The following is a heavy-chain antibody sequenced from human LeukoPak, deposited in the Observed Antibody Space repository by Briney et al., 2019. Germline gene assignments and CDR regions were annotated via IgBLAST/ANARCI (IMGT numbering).Heavy chain of an antibody. V-gene: IGHV4-59*01. Sequence: PSETLSLTCTVSGGSISSYYWSWIRQPPGKGLEWIGYIYYSGSTNYNPSLKSRVTISVDTSKNQFSLKLSSVAAADTAVYYCARDDSSGYYQHWGQGTLVTVSS. CDR1: GGSISSYY. J-gene: IGHJ1*01. D-gene: IGHD3-22*01. CDR2: IYYSGST. CDR3: ARDDSSGYYQH.